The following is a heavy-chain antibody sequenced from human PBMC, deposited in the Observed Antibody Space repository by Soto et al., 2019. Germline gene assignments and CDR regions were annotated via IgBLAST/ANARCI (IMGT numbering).Heavy chain of an antibody. J-gene: IGHJ4*02. CDR3: ARIKGGAAGNFDY. CDR1: GVSVSNGDYY. Sequence: SETLSLTCSVSGVSVSNGDYYWTWIRQHPGKGLEWIGYIYYSGSIYYNPSLKGRVTISVDTSKNQFSLKLSPVTAADTAMYYCARIKGGAAGNFDYWGQGALVTVSS. V-gene: IGHV4-31*03. CDR2: IYYSGSI. D-gene: IGHD6-13*01.